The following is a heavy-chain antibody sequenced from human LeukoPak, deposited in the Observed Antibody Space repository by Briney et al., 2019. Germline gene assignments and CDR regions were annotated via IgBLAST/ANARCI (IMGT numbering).Heavy chain of an antibody. D-gene: IGHD1-26*01. CDR1: GFTFDAYA. J-gene: IGHJ6*02. CDR2: INKDGSAA. CDR3: ATWAFYHSLDV. V-gene: IGHV3-43*02. Sequence: GGSLRLSCEASGFTFDAYAMHWVRQAPGKGLEWVSLINKDGSAAYYADSVKGRFTISRDNSKNSLYLQMNSLRSEDTALYYCATWAFYHSLDVWGQGTTVTVSS.